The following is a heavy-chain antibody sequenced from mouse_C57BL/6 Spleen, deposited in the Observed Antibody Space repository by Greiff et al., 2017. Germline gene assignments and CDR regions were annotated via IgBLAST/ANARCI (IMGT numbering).Heavy chain of an antibody. D-gene: IGHD2-4*01. J-gene: IGHJ3*01. CDR2: ISDGGSYT. CDR3: AIYYDYFAY. V-gene: IGHV5-4*03. Sequence: EVNVVESGGGLVKPGGSLKLSCAASGFTFSSYAMSWVRQTPEKRLEWVATISDGGSYTYYPDNVKGRFTISRDNAKNNLYLQMSHLKSEDTAMYYCAIYYDYFAYWGQGTLVTVSA. CDR1: GFTFSSYA.